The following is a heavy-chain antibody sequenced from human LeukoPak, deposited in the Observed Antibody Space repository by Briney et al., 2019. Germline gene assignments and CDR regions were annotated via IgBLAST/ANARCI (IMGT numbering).Heavy chain of an antibody. D-gene: IGHD1-26*01. V-gene: IGHV4-39*01. Sequence: SETLSLTCTVSGGSIRSSYYYWGWLRQPPGKGLEWIGCIYDSGSTYYNPSLKNRVTISVDTSKNQFSLKLKSVRAADTAGYYWARHYRSRGQGNLVT. CDR1: GGSIRSSYYY. J-gene: IGHJ4*02. CDR3: ARHYRS. CDR2: IYDSGST.